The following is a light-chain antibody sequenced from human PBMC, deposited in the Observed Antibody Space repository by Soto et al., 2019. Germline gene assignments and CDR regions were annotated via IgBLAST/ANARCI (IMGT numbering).Light chain of an antibody. V-gene: IGKV3-20*01. CDR2: AAS. CDR3: QQYSDSVCT. J-gene: IGKJ2*02. Sequence: EIVLTQSPGTLSLSPGESASLSCRASQSLKNDYLAWYQQKPGQAPRVLIYAASSRATGIPDRFSGSGSGTDFTLTINRLEPEDFAVYYCQQYSDSVCTFGRGTKVDIK. CDR1: QSLKNDY.